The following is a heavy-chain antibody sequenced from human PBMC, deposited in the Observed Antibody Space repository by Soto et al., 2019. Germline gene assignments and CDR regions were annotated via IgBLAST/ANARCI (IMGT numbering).Heavy chain of an antibody. Sequence: PETLSLTCTVSGGSISSYYWSWIRQPPGKGLEWIGYIYYSGSTNYNPSLKSRVTISVDTSKNQFSLKLSSVTAADTAVYYCARGFYDILTGYYEPYYFDYWGQGTLVTVSS. CDR1: GGSISSYY. CDR2: IYYSGST. D-gene: IGHD3-9*01. CDR3: ARGFYDILTGYYEPYYFDY. V-gene: IGHV4-59*01. J-gene: IGHJ4*02.